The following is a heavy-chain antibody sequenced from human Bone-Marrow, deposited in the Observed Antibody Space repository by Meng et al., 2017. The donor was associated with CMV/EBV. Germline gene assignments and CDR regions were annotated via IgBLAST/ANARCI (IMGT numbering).Heavy chain of an antibody. CDR2: IRYDGSNK. CDR3: AKDHIANWGSYWNGMDV. J-gene: IGHJ6*02. Sequence: GESLKISCAASGFTFSSYGMHWVRQAPGKGLEWVAFIRYDGSNKYYADSVKGRFTISRDNSKNTLYLQMNSLRADDTAVYYCAKDHIANWGSYWNGMDVWGQGTTVTVSS. V-gene: IGHV3-30*02. D-gene: IGHD7-27*01. CDR1: GFTFSSYG.